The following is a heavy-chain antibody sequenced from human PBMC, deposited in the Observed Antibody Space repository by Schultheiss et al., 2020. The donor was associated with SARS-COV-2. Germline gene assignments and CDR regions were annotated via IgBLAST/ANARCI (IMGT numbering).Heavy chain of an antibody. V-gene: IGHV3-23*01. CDR1: GFTFSSYG. J-gene: IGHJ4*02. D-gene: IGHD3-10*01. CDR3: RGSDS. CDR2: ISGSGGST. Sequence: GESLKISCAASGFTFSSYGMHWVRQAPGKGLEWVSAISGSGGSTYYADSVKGRFTISRDNANNSLYLQMNSLRDEDTAVYYCRGSDSWGQGTLVTVSS.